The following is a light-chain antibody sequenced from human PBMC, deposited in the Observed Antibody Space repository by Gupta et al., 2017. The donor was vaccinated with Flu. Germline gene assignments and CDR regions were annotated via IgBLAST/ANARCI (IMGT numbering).Light chain of an antibody. V-gene: IGKV3-11*01. CDR1: HNVSND. Sequence: PTPLSLSPGERANLHCRASHNVSNDLAWYQQKPGQAPRLLIYDASNGATGVPARFSGSGSGTDFTLTISSLEPEDFALYYCRQRSNWQWMFGPGTKVDIK. CDR2: DAS. CDR3: RQRSNWQWM. J-gene: IGKJ3*01.